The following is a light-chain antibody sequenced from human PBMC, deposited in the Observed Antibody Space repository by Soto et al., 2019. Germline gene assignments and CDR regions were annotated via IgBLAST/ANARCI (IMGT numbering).Light chain of an antibody. CDR3: QQYDNLVT. CDR1: QSVRTN. V-gene: IGKV3-15*01. Sequence: EIVLTQSPATLSVSPGDRATLFCGASQSVRTNLAWYRQKPGQAPTLLIYGASTRSTGIPARFSGSGSGTEIPLTISSLQSEDFAVYYCQQYDNLVTFGGGTKVDLK. J-gene: IGKJ4*01. CDR2: GAS.